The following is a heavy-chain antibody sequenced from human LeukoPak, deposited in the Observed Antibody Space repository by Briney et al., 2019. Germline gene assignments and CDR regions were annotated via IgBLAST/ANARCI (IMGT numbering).Heavy chain of an antibody. D-gene: IGHD3-10*01. CDR3: ARHGSYCFDS. J-gene: IGHJ4*02. Sequence: SETLSLTCGVSGGSFSISYWSWIRQPPGKGLEWIGQIYHSGGANYNPSLRSRVTISIDTSKNQLSLKLSSVTAADTAVSYCARHGSYCFDSWGQGTLVTVSS. V-gene: IGHV4-34*01. CDR2: IYHSGGA. CDR1: GGSFSISY.